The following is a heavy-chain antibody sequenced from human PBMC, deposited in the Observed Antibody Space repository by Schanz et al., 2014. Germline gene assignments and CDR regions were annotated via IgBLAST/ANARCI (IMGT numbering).Heavy chain of an antibody. J-gene: IGHJ3*01. CDR3: ASSRTRYCSSTSCVPGAFDF. D-gene: IGHD2-2*01. Sequence: PLVEFGGGLVQPGGSLRLSCEASGFSFSVSWMNWVRQAPGKGLEWVSSIISTGGTIYYVDSVRGRFTISRHNAKNSLYLQMNSLRVDDTAVYYCASSRTRYCSSTSCVPGAFDFWGQGTLVTVSS. CDR2: IISTGGTI. V-gene: IGHV3-11*01. CDR1: GFSFSVSW.